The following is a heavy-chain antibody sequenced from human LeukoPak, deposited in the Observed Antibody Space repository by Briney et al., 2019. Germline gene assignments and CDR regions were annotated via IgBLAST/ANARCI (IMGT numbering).Heavy chain of an antibody. D-gene: IGHD6-6*01. CDR2: IYTSGST. V-gene: IGHV4-61*02. J-gene: IGHJ3*02. CDR3: AMSIVMDADDAFDI. Sequence: SQTLSLTCSVSGGSISSGNYYWSWIRQPAGKGLEWIGRIYTSGSTNYNPSLKRRLTMSVDTSKNQFSLKLSSVSAAGTAVYYCAMSIVMDADDAFDIWGQGTLVTVSS. CDR1: GGSISSGNYY.